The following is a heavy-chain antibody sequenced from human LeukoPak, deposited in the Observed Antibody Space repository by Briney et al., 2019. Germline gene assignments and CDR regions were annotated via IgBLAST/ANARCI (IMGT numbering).Heavy chain of an antibody. J-gene: IGHJ6*02. CDR1: GFTVSSNY. CDR3: ARDRVVVPAAMSYYYGMDV. Sequence: GGSLRLSCAASGFTVSSNYMSWVRQAPGKGLEWVANIKQDGSEKYYVDSVKGRFTISRDNAKNSLYLQMNSLRAEDTAVYYCARDRVVVPAAMSYYYGMDVWGQGTTVTVSS. D-gene: IGHD2-2*01. V-gene: IGHV3-7*03. CDR2: IKQDGSEK.